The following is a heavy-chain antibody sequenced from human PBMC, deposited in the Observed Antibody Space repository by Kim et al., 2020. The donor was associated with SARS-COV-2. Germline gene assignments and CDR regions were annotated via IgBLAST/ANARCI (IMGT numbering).Heavy chain of an antibody. J-gene: IGHJ4*02. CDR3: AKDRFGYGSGSYYF. D-gene: IGHD3-10*01. V-gene: IGHV3-23*01. Sequence: AESVRGRFTISRDNSKNTLYLQMNSLRAEDTAVYYCAKDRFGYGSGSYYFWGQGTLVTVSS.